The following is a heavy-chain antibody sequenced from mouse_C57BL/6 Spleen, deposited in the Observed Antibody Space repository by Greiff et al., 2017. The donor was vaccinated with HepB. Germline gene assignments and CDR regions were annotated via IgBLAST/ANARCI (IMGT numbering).Heavy chain of an antibody. J-gene: IGHJ1*03. D-gene: IGHD1-1*02. CDR3: ARAGYLWGFDV. Sequence: EVKLQESGPGMVKPSPSLSLTCTVTGYSITSGYDWHWIRHFPGNKLEWMGYISYSGSTNYNPSLKSRISITHDTSKNHFFLKLNSVTTEDTATYECARAGYLWGFDVWGTGTTVTVSS. V-gene: IGHV3-1*01. CDR2: ISYSGST. CDR1: GYSITSGYD.